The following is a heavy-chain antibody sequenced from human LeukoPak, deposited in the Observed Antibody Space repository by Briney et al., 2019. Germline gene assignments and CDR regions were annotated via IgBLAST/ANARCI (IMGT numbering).Heavy chain of an antibody. CDR1: GFTFSAYA. Sequence: GVLRLSCSASGFTFSAYAMHWVRQAPGKGLEYVSAISPNGGSTYYADSVKSRFTISRDNAKNSLYLQMNSLRAEDTAVYYCARDPPDYGDYEENFDYWGQGTLVTVSS. V-gene: IGHV3-64*04. CDR3: ARDPPDYGDYEENFDY. D-gene: IGHD4-17*01. J-gene: IGHJ4*02. CDR2: ISPNGGST.